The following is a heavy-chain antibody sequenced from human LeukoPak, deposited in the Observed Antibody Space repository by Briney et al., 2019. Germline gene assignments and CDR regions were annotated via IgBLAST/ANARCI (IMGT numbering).Heavy chain of an antibody. CDR1: GFTFSIYA. Sequence: PGGSLRLSCAASGFTFSIYAMTWVRQAPGKGLEWVAAISGSGGSTYNADSVRGRLTISRDNSKNTLYLQMNSLRAEDTAVYYCAKQYYGSGSYYKWGAFDIWGQGTMVTVFS. V-gene: IGHV3-23*01. D-gene: IGHD3-10*01. CDR2: ISGSGGST. CDR3: AKQYYGSGSYYKWGAFDI. J-gene: IGHJ3*02.